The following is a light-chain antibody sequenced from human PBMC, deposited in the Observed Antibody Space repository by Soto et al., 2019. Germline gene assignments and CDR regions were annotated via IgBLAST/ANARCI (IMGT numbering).Light chain of an antibody. CDR2: GAS. CDR1: QSVSNNY. CDR3: QQYGSSPRT. V-gene: IGKV3-20*01. J-gene: IGKJ1*01. Sequence: ELVLTQSPGTLSLSPGERANLSCRASQSVSNNYLAWYQQTPGQAPRLLIYGASNRATGIPDRFSGSGSGTDFTLTISRLEPEDFAVYYCQQYGSSPRTFGQGTKVDIK.